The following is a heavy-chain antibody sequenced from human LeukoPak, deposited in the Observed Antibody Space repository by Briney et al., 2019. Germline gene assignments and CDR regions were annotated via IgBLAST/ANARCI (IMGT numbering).Heavy chain of an antibody. Sequence: PSETLSLTCAVYGGSFSGYYWSWIRQPPGKGLEWIGEINHSGSTNYNPSLKSRVTISVDTSKNQFSLKLSSATAADTAVYYCARFSSAGANFDYWGQGSLVTVSS. CDR3: ARFSSAGANFDY. J-gene: IGHJ4*02. CDR2: INHSGST. V-gene: IGHV4-34*01. D-gene: IGHD6-13*01. CDR1: GGSFSGYY.